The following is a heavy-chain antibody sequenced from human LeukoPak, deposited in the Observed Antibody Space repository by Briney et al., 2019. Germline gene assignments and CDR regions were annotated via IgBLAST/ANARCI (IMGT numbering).Heavy chain of an antibody. Sequence: PSETLSLTCAVYGGSFNGYYWSWIRQPPGKGLEWIGEINHSGSTNYNPSLKSRVTISVDTSKNQFSLKLSSVTAADTAVYYCARQTTFDYWGQGTLVTVSS. V-gene: IGHV4-34*01. CDR3: ARQTTFDY. D-gene: IGHD4-17*01. J-gene: IGHJ4*02. CDR1: GGSFNGYY. CDR2: INHSGST.